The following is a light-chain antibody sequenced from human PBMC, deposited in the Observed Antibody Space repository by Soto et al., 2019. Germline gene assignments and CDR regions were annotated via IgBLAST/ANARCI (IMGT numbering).Light chain of an antibody. CDR2: GAT. CDR1: QNIDSW. J-gene: IGKJ1*01. CDR3: QHYNSYGT. V-gene: IGKV1-5*01. Sequence: IQLTQSPSSLSASVGDRVTITCRASQNIDSWLAWYQQKPGKAPKIMIYGATSLESGVPSRFSASGSGTEFTLTISSLQPDDFATYYCQHYNSYGTFGQGTKVDI.